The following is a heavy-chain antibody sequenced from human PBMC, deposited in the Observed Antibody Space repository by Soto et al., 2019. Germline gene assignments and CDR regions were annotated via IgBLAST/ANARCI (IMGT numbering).Heavy chain of an antibody. CDR3: ARDGRGVLRYFDWLPTEGYYYGMDV. V-gene: IGHV3-30-3*01. CDR2: ISYDGSNK. CDR1: GFTFSSYA. D-gene: IGHD3-9*01. Sequence: QVQLVESGGGVVQPGRSLRLSCAASGFTFSSYAMHWVRQAPGKGLEWVAVISYDGSNKYYADSVKGRFTISRDNSKNTLYLQMNSLRAEDTAVYYCARDGRGVLRYFDWLPTEGYYYGMDVWGQGTTVTVSS. J-gene: IGHJ6*02.